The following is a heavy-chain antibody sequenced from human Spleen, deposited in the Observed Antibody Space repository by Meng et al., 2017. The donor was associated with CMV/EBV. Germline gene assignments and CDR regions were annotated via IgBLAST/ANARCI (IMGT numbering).Heavy chain of an antibody. CDR2: ISYDGNNK. CDR3: ARLRDCSSTSCYTYLWGVFDP. D-gene: IGHD2-2*02. V-gene: IGHV3-30*04. CDR1: GFTFSSYA. J-gene: IGHJ5*02. Sequence: GESLKISCAASGFTFSSYAMHWVRQAPGKGLEWVTLISYDGNNKYFADSVKGRFTISRDNAKNSLYLQMNSLRAEDTAVYYCARLRDCSSTSCYTYLWGVFDPWGQGTLVTVSS.